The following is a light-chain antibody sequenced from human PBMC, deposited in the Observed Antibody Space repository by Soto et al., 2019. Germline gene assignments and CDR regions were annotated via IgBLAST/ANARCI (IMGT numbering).Light chain of an antibody. J-gene: IGKJ1*01. CDR3: QLYNNWPLWG. CDR1: QSVSSN. V-gene: IGKV3-15*01. Sequence: EIVMTQSPATLSVSPGERATLSCRASQSVSSNLAWYQQKPGQAPRLLIYGASTRATGIPARFSGSGSGTEFTLTISSLQSVDFAVYYCQLYNNWPLWGFGQGTKVEIK. CDR2: GAS.